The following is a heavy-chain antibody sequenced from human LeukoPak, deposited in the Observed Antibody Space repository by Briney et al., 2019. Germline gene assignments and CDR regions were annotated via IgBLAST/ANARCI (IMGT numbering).Heavy chain of an antibody. Sequence: SETLSLTCTVSGGSISSYYWSWIRQPPGKGLEWIGYIYYSGSTNYNPSLKSRVTISVDTSKNQFSLKLSSVTAADTAVYYCARHRGGDQVWFDPWGQGTLVTVSS. D-gene: IGHD2-21*01. CDR3: ARHRGGDQVWFDP. CDR2: IYYSGST. CDR1: GGSISSYY. J-gene: IGHJ5*02. V-gene: IGHV4-59*08.